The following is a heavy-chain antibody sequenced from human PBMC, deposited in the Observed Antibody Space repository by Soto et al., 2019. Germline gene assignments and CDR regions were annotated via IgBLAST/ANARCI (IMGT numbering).Heavy chain of an antibody. CDR1: GASVAGGSYY. J-gene: IGHJ5*02. CDR2: IPSRGRP. Sequence: SETLSLTCSVSGASVAGGSYYWSWVRQPPGKGLEWIGYIPSRGRPFYNPSLASRGTISADTSKNQLSLQLTSVTAADTAVYYCARDTYSGYDFGLWGQGTLVTVSS. D-gene: IGHD5-12*01. CDR3: ARDTYSGYDFGL. V-gene: IGHV4-30-4*01.